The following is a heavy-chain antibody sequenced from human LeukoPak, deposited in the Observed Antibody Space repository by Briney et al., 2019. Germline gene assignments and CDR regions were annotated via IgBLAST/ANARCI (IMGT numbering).Heavy chain of an antibody. V-gene: IGHV3-53*01. J-gene: IGHJ4*02. Sequence: GGSLRLSRAVSGFTVSNNYMSWVRQAPGKGLEWVSVIYSGGNTYYAESVKGRFTISRDNSNNTLYLQMNSLRVEDTAMHYCARDTVYGSGANWGRGTLVTVSS. CDR2: IYSGGNT. CDR1: GFTVSNNY. CDR3: ARDTVYGSGAN. D-gene: IGHD3-10*01.